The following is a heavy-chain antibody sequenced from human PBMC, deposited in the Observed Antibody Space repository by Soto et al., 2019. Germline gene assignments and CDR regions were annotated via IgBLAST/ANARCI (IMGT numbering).Heavy chain of an antibody. V-gene: IGHV4-39*01. CDR3: ARPGGRHDFWGGYMDV. J-gene: IGHJ6*02. CDR1: GGSISSSSYY. Sequence: QLQLQESGPGLVKPSETLSLTCTVSGGSISSSSYYWGWIRQPPGKGLEWIGSIYYSGSTYYNPSLKSRVTISVDTSKNQFSLKLSSVTAADTAVYYCARPGGRHDFWGGYMDVWGQGTTVTVSS. CDR2: IYYSGST. D-gene: IGHD3-3*01.